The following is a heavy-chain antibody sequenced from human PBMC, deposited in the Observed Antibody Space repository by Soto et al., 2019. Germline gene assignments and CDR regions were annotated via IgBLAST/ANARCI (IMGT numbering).Heavy chain of an antibody. CDR2: ISYDGSNK. J-gene: IGHJ6*02. D-gene: IGHD3-10*01. CDR3: VKDGKGFGESYGDGMDV. CDR1: GFTFSSYG. Sequence: QVQLVESEGGVVQPGRSLRLSCAASGFTFSSYGMHWVRQAPGKGQEWVAVISYDGSNKYYADSVKGRFTISRDNSKNTLYLQMNSLRAEDTAVYYCVKDGKGFGESYGDGMDVWGQGTTVTVSS. V-gene: IGHV3-30*18.